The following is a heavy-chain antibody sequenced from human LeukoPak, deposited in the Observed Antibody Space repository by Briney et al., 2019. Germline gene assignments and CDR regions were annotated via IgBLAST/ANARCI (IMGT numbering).Heavy chain of an antibody. Sequence: GGSLRLSCAASGFTFSSFAMHWVRRAPGKGLEWVSLITNSGITKFYADSVKGRFTISRDNSRSTLYLQVNSLRADDTAVYYCAKARLYCSSGPCSDQPATLNGIDVWGQGTTVTVSS. CDR3: AKARLYCSSGPCSDQPATLNGIDV. V-gene: IGHV3-30-3*01. J-gene: IGHJ6*02. CDR2: ITNSGITK. D-gene: IGHD2-2*01. CDR1: GFTFSSFA.